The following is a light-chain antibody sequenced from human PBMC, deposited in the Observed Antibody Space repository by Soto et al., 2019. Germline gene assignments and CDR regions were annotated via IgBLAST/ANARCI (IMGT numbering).Light chain of an antibody. CDR2: RNN. V-gene: IGLV1-47*01. CDR1: SSNIGSNY. Sequence: QPVLTQPPSASGTPGQRVTISCSGSSSNIGSNYVYWYQQLPGTAPKLLIYRNNQRPSGVPDRFSGSKSGTSASLVISGRRSADEADYYCAAWDASLSGPWVFGGGTKLTVL. J-gene: IGLJ3*02. CDR3: AAWDASLSGPWV.